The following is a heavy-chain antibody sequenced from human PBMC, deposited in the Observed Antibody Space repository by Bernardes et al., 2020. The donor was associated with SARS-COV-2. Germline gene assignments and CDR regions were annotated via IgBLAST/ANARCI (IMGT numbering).Heavy chain of an antibody. V-gene: IGHV3-21*03. Sequence: GSLRLSCAASEFTFSSYAMSWVRQAPGKGLEWVSYITSSSSYKYYADSVKGRFTISRDNAKNSLYLQMNSLKTEDTAVYYCTTAAAGIHDAFDIWGQGTMVTVSS. D-gene: IGHD6-13*01. CDR1: EFTFSSYA. J-gene: IGHJ3*02. CDR3: TTAAAGIHDAFDI. CDR2: ITSSSSYK.